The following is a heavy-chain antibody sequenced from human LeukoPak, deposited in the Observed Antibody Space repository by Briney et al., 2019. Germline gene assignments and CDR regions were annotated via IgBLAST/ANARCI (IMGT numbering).Heavy chain of an antibody. J-gene: IGHJ3*02. Sequence: GGSLRLSCAASGFTFSSYAMSWVRQAPGKGLEWVSAISGSGGSTYYADSVKGRFTISRDNSKNTLYLQMNSLRAEDTAVYYCAKDYRVWAYNWNYDAFDIWGQGTMVTVSS. CDR3: AKDYRVWAYNWNYDAFDI. V-gene: IGHV3-23*01. CDR2: ISGSGGST. CDR1: GFTFSSYA. D-gene: IGHD1-7*01.